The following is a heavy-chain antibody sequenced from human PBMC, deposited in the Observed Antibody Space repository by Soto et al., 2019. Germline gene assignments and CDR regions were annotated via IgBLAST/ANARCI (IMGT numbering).Heavy chain of an antibody. CDR1: GGSVSSGDYY. J-gene: IGHJ4*02. V-gene: IGHV4-30-4*01. Sequence: ASETLSLTCTVSGGSVSSGDYYWSWIRQPPGKGLEWIGYIYYSGSTYYNPSLKSRVTISVDTSKNQFSLKLSSVTAADTAVYYCARDGGVKWLRTIDYWGQGTLVTVSS. CDR3: ARDGGVKWLRTIDY. D-gene: IGHD5-12*01. CDR2: IYYSGST.